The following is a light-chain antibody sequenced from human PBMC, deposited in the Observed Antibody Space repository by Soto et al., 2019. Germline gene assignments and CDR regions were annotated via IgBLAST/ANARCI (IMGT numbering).Light chain of an antibody. CDR2: DAS. J-gene: IGKJ1*01. V-gene: IGKV1-5*01. Sequence: DIPMTQSPSTLYASLGDRVTITCRASRNIERWLAWYQQKPGKAPRLLIYDASTLETGVPSRFSGGGSGTEFNLTISSRQPDDNATYYCQHCDTYWVFGQGTKVEVE. CDR3: QHCDTYWV. CDR1: RNIERW.